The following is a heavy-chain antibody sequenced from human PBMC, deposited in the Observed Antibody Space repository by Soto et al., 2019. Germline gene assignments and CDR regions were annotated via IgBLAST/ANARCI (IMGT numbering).Heavy chain of an antibody. CDR2: ISGSGSTI. V-gene: IGHV3-11*01. CDR3: ARVGPIAAAGTPDY. D-gene: IGHD6-13*01. Sequence: PWGSLRLSCAASGFTFSDYYMSWFRQAPGKGLEWVSYISGSGSTIHDADSVKGRFTISRDNAKNSLYLQMNSLRAEDTAVYYCARVGPIAAAGTPDYWGQGTLVTVPS. CDR1: GFTFSDYY. J-gene: IGHJ4*02.